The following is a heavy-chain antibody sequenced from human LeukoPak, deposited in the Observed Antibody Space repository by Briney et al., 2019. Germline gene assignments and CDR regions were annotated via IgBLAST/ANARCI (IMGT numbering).Heavy chain of an antibody. Sequence: PGGSLRLSCAASGFTFSSYAMHWVRQAPGKGLEWVAVISYDGSNKYHADSVKGRFTISRDNSKNTLYLQMNSLRAEDTAVYYCARDQDIVVVPAATLDYWGQGTLVTVSS. CDR1: GFTFSSYA. J-gene: IGHJ4*02. CDR2: ISYDGSNK. CDR3: ARDQDIVVVPAATLDY. D-gene: IGHD2-2*01. V-gene: IGHV3-30-3*01.